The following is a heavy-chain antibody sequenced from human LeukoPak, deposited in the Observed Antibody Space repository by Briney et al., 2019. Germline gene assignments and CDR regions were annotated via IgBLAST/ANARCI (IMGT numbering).Heavy chain of an antibody. CDR3: TRNSGWYGLS. CDR1: GFTFSSYA. V-gene: IGHV3-23*01. D-gene: IGHD6-19*01. CDR2: IDYDGGSG. Sequence: GGSLRLSCAASGFTFSSYAMSWIRQAPGKGLEWVSSIDYDGGSGHYADSVKGRFTISRDNSNNTLFLHLNSLRGEDTAVYYCTRNSGWYGLSWGQGTLVTVSS. J-gene: IGHJ1*01.